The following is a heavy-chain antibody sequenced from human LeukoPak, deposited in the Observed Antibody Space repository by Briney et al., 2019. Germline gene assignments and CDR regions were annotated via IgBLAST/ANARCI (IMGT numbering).Heavy chain of an antibody. D-gene: IGHD1-20*01. Sequence: SETLSLTCTVSGGSISSGSYYWSWIRQPAGKGLEWIGRIYTSGSTNYNPSLKSRVTISVDTSKNQFSLKLSSVTAADTAVYYCARDQGKGNWKRGLDYFDYWGQGTLVTVSS. CDR1: GGSISSGSYY. J-gene: IGHJ4*02. V-gene: IGHV4-61*02. CDR2: IYTSGST. CDR3: ARDQGKGNWKRGLDYFDY.